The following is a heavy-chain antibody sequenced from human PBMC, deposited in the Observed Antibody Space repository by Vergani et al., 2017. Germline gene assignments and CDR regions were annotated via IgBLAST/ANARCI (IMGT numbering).Heavy chain of an antibody. V-gene: IGHV4-59*01. J-gene: IGHJ4*02. CDR2: IYYSGST. D-gene: IGHD4-23*01. Sequence: QVQLQESGPGLVKPSETLSLTCTVSGGSISSYYWSWIRQPPGKGLEWIGYIYYSGSTNYNPSLKSRVTISVDTSKNQFSLNLSSVTAADTAVYYCARSRSPYYGGNDYWGQGTLVTVSS. CDR3: ARSRSPYYGGNDY. CDR1: GGSISSYY.